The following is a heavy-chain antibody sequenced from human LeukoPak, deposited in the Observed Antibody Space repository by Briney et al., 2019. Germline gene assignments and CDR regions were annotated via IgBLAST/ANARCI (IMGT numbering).Heavy chain of an antibody. D-gene: IGHD6-19*01. CDR3: ASYSSGWYLDY. CDR2: IYYSGST. J-gene: IGHJ4*02. CDR1: GGSISSSSYY. V-gene: IGHV4-39*01. Sequence: SETLSLTCTVSGGSISSSSYYWGWIRQPPGKGREWIGSIYYSGSTYYNPSLKSRVTISVDTSKNQFSLKLSSVTAADTAVYYCASYSSGWYLDYWGQGTLVTVSS.